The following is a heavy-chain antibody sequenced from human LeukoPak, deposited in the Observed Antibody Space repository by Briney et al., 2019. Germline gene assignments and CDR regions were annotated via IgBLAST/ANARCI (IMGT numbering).Heavy chain of an antibody. D-gene: IGHD6-6*01. J-gene: IGHJ4*02. CDR3: ARHGGSSSSVYYFDY. CDR2: LYPGDSDT. Sequence: GESLKISCKGSGYSFTRYWIGLVRQMPGKGLEWLGLLYPGDSDTTYCASFQGQVPLFADKSISTSYLQWSSLKASDTAMYYCARHGGSSSSVYYFDYWGQGTLVTVSS. CDR1: GYSFTRYW. V-gene: IGHV5-51*01.